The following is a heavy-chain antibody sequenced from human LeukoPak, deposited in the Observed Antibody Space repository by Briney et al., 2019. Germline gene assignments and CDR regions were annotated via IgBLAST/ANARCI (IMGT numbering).Heavy chain of an antibody. Sequence: ASVKVSCKASGYTFTSYGISWVRQAPGQGLEWMGWISAYNGNTNYAQKLQGRVTMTTDTSTSTAYMELRSLRSDDTAVYYCARAHYDLWSGYPDRTLNYYYYYMDVWGKGTTVTVSS. CDR2: ISAYNGNT. V-gene: IGHV1-18*01. J-gene: IGHJ6*03. D-gene: IGHD3-3*01. CDR3: ARAHYDLWSGYPDRTLNYYYYYMDV. CDR1: GYTFTSYG.